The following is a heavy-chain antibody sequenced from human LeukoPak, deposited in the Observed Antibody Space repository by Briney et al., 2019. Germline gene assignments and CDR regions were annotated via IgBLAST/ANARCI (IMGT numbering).Heavy chain of an antibody. CDR2: ISGNGGST. Sequence: PGGSLRLSCAASGFTFSTYAMHWVRQAPKKGLEYVSAISGNGGSTYYANSVKGRFTISRDNSKNTLYLQMGSLRAEDIAVYYCARLVYYYDSSGYDYWGQGTLVTVSS. D-gene: IGHD3-22*01. CDR3: ARLVYYYDSSGYDY. CDR1: GFTFSTYA. J-gene: IGHJ4*02. V-gene: IGHV3-64*01.